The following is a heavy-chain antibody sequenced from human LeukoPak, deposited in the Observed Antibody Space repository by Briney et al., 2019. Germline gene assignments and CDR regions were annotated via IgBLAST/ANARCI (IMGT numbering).Heavy chain of an antibody. D-gene: IGHD2-21*02. CDR1: GFTFSSYA. V-gene: IGHV3-23*01. Sequence: PGGSLRLSCAASGFTFSSYAMSWVRQAPGKGLEWVSGISGSGYTTYYADSVRGRFSISRDNSRNTLSLQMSSLRAEDTAVYYCAKARSLTCGGDCYQIDYWGQGTLVIVSS. J-gene: IGHJ4*02. CDR3: AKARSLTCGGDCYQIDY. CDR2: ISGSGYTT.